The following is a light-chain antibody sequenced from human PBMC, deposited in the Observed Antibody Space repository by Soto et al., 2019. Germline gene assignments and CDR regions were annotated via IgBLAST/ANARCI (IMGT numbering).Light chain of an antibody. Sequence: QSVLTQPPSVSGAPGQRVTISCTGSSSNIGAGYDVHWYQQVPGTAPKLLIYGNNNRPSGVPDRFSGSTSGTSASLAITWRQAEDEADYYCQSYDRSVRATYVFGTGTKVTVL. V-gene: IGLV1-40*01. CDR1: SSNIGAGYD. J-gene: IGLJ1*01. CDR2: GNN. CDR3: QSYDRSVRATYV.